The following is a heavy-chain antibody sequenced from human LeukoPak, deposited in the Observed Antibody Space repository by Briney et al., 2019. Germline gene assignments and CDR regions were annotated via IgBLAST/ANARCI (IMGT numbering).Heavy chain of an antibody. J-gene: IGHJ4*02. Sequence: GGSLRLSCAASGFTFSSYWMHWVRQAPGKGLVWVSRINSDGSSTSYADSVKGRFTISRDNAKNALFLQMNSLRAEDTAVYYCARAGDSSGWYSFDSWGQGTLVTVSS. CDR3: ARAGDSSGWYSFDS. CDR2: INSDGSST. V-gene: IGHV3-74*01. CDR1: GFTFSSYW. D-gene: IGHD6-19*01.